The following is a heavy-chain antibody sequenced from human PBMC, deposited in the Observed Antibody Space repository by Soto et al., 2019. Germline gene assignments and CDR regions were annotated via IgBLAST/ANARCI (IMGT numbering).Heavy chain of an antibody. J-gene: IGHJ5*01. CDR2: IYWDDDK. Sequence: SGPTLVHPTQTLSLACNFSGWSSSTSGVVVGWIRQPPGKALEWLALIYWDDDKRYSPSVKSRLTITNDTSKNQVVLKMTKMDPVDTATYYCAHSPSSWSRPSCYDPPPGPFDSWGQGTLVTVSS. V-gene: IGHV2-5*02. CDR1: GWSSSTSGVV. CDR3: AHSPSSWSRPSCYDPPPGPFDS. D-gene: IGHD2-2*01.